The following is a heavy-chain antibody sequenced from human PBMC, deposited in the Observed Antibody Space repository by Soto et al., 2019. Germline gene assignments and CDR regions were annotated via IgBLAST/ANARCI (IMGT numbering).Heavy chain of an antibody. D-gene: IGHD6-6*01. CDR3: AKRSSSSKFDY. CDR2: ISGSDDST. CDR1: GFTFSSYA. Sequence: EVQLLESGGGLVQPGESLRLSCAASGFTFSSYAMSWVRQAPGKGLEWVSVISGSDDSTYYADSVKGRFTISRDNSKNTLYLQMNSLRAEDTAGYYCAKRSSSSKFDYWGQGTLVTVSS. J-gene: IGHJ4*02. V-gene: IGHV3-23*01.